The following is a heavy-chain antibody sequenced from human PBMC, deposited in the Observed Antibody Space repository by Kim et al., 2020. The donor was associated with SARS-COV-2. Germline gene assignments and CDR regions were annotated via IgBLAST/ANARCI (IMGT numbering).Heavy chain of an antibody. CDR2: ISSSSSYI. Sequence: GGSLRLSCAASGFTFSSYSMNWVRQAPGKGLEWVSSISSSSSYIYYADSVKGRFTISRDNAKNSLYLQMNSLRAEDTAVYYCARDGSSIAACDYWGQGTLVTVSS. V-gene: IGHV3-21*01. CDR1: GFTFSSYS. J-gene: IGHJ4*02. CDR3: ARDGSSIAACDY. D-gene: IGHD6-6*01.